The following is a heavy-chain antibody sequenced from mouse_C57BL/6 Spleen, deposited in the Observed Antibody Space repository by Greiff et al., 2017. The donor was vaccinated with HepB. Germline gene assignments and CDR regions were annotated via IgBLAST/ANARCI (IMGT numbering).Heavy chain of an antibody. V-gene: IGHV1-55*01. Sequence: QVQLQQPGAELVKPGASVKMSCKASGYTFTSYWITWVKQRPGQGLEWIGDIYPGSGSTNYNEKFKSKATLTVDTSSSTAYMQLSSLTSEDSAVYYCARWPVYYGNSYAMDYWGQGTSVTVSS. D-gene: IGHD2-1*01. J-gene: IGHJ4*01. CDR2: IYPGSGST. CDR1: GYTFTSYW. CDR3: ARWPVYYGNSYAMDY.